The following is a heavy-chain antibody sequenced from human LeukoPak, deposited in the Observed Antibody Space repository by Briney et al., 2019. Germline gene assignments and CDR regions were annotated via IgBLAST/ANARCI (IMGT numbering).Heavy chain of an antibody. CDR2: ISSGSSNI. V-gene: IGHV3-48*02. D-gene: IGHD2-15*01. CDR3: VRDSGSGGSCCATDY. J-gene: IGHJ4*02. CDR1: GFTFSSYS. Sequence: PGGSLRLSCAVSGFTFSSYSMNWVRQAPGKGLEWVSYISSGSSNIYYEDSVKGRFTISRDNAKNSLYLQMNSLRDEDTAVYYCVRDSGSGGSCCATDYWGQGTLVTVSS.